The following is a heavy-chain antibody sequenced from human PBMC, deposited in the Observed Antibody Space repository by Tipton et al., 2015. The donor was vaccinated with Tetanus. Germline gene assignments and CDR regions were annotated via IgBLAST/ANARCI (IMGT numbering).Heavy chain of an antibody. CDR2: IYPDDSDT. J-gene: IGHJ6*03. D-gene: IGHD3-16*01. CDR1: GYRFTDYW. Sequence: VQLVQSGAEVKKAGESLKISCKGSGYRFTDYWIGWVRQMPGKGLEWMGIIYPDDSDTKYSPSFQGQVTISVGKSINTAYLQWSSLKASDTAMYFCARLGRQGGALRKLYYYYFLDVWGKGTTVTVSS. CDR3: ARLGRQGGALRKLYYYYFLDV. V-gene: IGHV5-51*01.